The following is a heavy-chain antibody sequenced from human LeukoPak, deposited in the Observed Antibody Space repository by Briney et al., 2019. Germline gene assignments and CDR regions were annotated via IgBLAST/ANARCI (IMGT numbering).Heavy chain of an antibody. CDR3: ARDGEMTTVTTVYYYGMDV. CDR2: ISGSGGST. CDR1: GFTFSSYA. Sequence: PGGSLRLSCAASGFTFSSYAMSWVRQAPGEGLEWVSAISGSGGSTYYADSVKGRFTISRDNSKNTLYLQMNSLRSDDTAVYYCARDGEMTTVTTVYYYGMDVWGQGTTVTVSS. J-gene: IGHJ6*02. D-gene: IGHD4-17*01. V-gene: IGHV3-23*01.